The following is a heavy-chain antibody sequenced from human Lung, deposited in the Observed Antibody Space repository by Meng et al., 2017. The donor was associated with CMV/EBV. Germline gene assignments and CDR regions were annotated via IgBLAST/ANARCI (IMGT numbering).Heavy chain of an antibody. CDR1: GYIFTTYA. V-gene: IGHV1-3*01. Sequence: CKASGYIFTTYATHWVRQAPGQRLEWLGWINAGNGNTKYSEKFRGRVTISRDTSASTAYMELSGLRSEDTAIYYCAKNGPGQSPIFDHWGQGTLVTSPQ. CDR2: INAGNGNT. D-gene: IGHD3-9*01. CDR3: AKNGPGQSPIFDH. J-gene: IGHJ4*02.